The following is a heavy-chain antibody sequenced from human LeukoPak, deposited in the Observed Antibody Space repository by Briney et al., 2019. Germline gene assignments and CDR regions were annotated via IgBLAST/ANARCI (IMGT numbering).Heavy chain of an antibody. V-gene: IGHV1-8*01. CDR2: MNPNSGNT. CDR1: GYTFTSYD. CDR3: ARGGGYCSGGSCRVLYYYGMDV. J-gene: IGHJ6*02. Sequence: ASVKVSCKASGYTFTSYDINWVRQATGQGLEWMGWMNPNSGNTGYAQKFQGRVTMTRNTSISTAYMELSSLRSEDTAVYYCARGGGYCSGGSCRVLYYYGMDVWGQGTTVTVSS. D-gene: IGHD2-15*01.